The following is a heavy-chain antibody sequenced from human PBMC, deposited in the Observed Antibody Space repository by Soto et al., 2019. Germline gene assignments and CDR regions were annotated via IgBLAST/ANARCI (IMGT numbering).Heavy chain of an antibody. Sequence: QVQLVQSGAEVKKPGSSVKVSCKASGGTFSSYAISWVRQAPGQGLEWMGGIIPIFGTANYAQKFQGRVTITTDQSTSTAYMQLTSLRSEATGVYYCVRDTVPAGFDYWGQGTLVTVSS. J-gene: IGHJ4*02. D-gene: IGHD4-17*01. V-gene: IGHV1-69*05. CDR1: GGTFSSYA. CDR2: IIPIFGTA. CDR3: VRDTVPAGFDY.